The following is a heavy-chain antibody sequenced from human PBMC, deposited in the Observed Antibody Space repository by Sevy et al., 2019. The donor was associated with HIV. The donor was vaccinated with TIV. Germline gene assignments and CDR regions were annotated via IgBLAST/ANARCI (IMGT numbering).Heavy chain of an antibody. V-gene: IGHV3-21*01. D-gene: IGHD3-9*01. Sequence: GGSLRLSCAASGFTFSSYSMNWVSQAPGKGLEWVSSISSSSSYIYYADSGKGRFTISRDNAKNSLYLQMNSLRAEDTAVYYCARDYARYFDWLSFNWFDPWGQGTLVTVSS. CDR2: ISSSSSYI. J-gene: IGHJ5*02. CDR3: ARDYARYFDWLSFNWFDP. CDR1: GFTFSSYS.